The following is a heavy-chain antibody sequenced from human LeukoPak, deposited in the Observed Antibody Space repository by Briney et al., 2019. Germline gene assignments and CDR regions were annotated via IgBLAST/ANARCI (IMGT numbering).Heavy chain of an antibody. J-gene: IGHJ4*02. D-gene: IGHD5-12*01. CDR1: GYTFTGYY. V-gene: IGHV1-69*04. Sequence: ASVKVSCKASGYTFTGYYVHWVRQAPGQGLEWMGRIIPILGIANYAQKFQGRVTITADKSTSTAYMELSSLRSEGTAVYYCAGVERWLQWRPFDYWGQGTLVTVSS. CDR3: AGVERWLQWRPFDY. CDR2: IIPILGIA.